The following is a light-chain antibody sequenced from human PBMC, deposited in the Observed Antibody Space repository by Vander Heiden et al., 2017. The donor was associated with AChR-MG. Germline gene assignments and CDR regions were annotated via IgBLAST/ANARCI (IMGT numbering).Light chain of an antibody. V-gene: IGKV4-1*01. Sequence: DIVMTQSPDSLAVSLGERATIYCKSSQSILYSSNNKNYLAWYQQKPGQPPKLLIYWASTRESGVPDRFSGSGSGTDFTLTISRMQAEDVAVYYCQQYYITPRTFGQGTKVEIK. J-gene: IGKJ1*01. CDR1: QSILYSSNNKNY. CDR3: QQYYITPRT. CDR2: WAS.